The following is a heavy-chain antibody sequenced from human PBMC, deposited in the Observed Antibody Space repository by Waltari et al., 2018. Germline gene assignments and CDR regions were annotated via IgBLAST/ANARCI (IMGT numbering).Heavy chain of an antibody. J-gene: IGHJ3*02. V-gene: IGHV4-34*01. CDR3: ARAFTHYDFWSGYYTGPRHGAFDI. CDR1: GFTFSIYA. Sequence: VQLLESGGGLVQPGGSLRLSCAASGFTFSIYAMSWVRQAPGKGLEWIGEINHSGSTNYNPSLKSRVTISVDTSKNQFSLKLSSVTAADTAVYYCARAFTHYDFWSGYYTGPRHGAFDIWGQGTMVTVSS. D-gene: IGHD3-3*01. CDR2: INHSGST.